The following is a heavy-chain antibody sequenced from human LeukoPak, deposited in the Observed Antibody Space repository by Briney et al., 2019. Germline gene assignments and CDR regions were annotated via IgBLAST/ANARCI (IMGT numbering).Heavy chain of an antibody. Sequence: GGSLRLSCAASGFTFSTYAMTRVRQAPGKGLEWVSAVTAGGGSTYYADSVKGRFIISRANSKNTLYLQMNSLRAEDTAVYYCAKVSYSGYEPTYYYYYGMDVWGQGTTVTVSS. CDR3: AKVSYSGYEPTYYYYYGMDV. CDR2: VTAGGGST. J-gene: IGHJ6*02. V-gene: IGHV3-23*01. D-gene: IGHD5-12*01. CDR1: GFTFSTYA.